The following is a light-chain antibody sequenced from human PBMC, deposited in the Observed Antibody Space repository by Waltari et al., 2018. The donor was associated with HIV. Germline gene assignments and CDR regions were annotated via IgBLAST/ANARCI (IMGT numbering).Light chain of an antibody. CDR2: ANN. CDR3: QSYDSRLSAWV. Sequence: QSVLTQPPSVSGAPGQRVTISCTGSHSNIGSTYDIHWYQLLPGKAPKLLIYANNNRPSGVPDRCSGSKSGASASLAITGLQAEDEADYSCQSYDSRLSAWVFGGGTKVTVL. J-gene: IGLJ3*02. CDR1: HSNIGSTYD. V-gene: IGLV1-40*01.